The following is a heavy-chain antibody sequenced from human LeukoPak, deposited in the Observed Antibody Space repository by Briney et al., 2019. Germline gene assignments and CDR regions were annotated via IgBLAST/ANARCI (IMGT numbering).Heavy chain of an antibody. CDR1: GFTFSSYA. V-gene: IGHV3-30*04. CDR3: AREFIWSGLYYYYYMDV. J-gene: IGHJ6*03. CDR2: ISYDGSNK. Sequence: GGSLRLSCAASGFTFSSYAMHWVRQAPGKGLEWVAVISYDGSNKYYADSVKGRFTISRDNSKNTLYLQMNSLRAEDTAVYYCAREFIWSGLYYYYYMDVWGKGTTVTVSS. D-gene: IGHD3-3*01.